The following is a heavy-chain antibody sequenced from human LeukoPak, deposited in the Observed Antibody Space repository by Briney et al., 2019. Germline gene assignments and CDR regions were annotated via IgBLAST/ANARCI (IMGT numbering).Heavy chain of an antibody. D-gene: IGHD1-26*01. CDR3: ARALGSPLDY. CDR2: INSDGSST. Sequence: VGTLRLSCAASGFTFSSNWLHWVRQAPGEGLVWVSRINSDGSSTNYADSVKGRFTISRDNAKNTLYLQMNSLRAEDTAVYYCARALGSPLDYWGQGTLVTVSS. CDR1: GFTFSSNW. J-gene: IGHJ4*02. V-gene: IGHV3-74*01.